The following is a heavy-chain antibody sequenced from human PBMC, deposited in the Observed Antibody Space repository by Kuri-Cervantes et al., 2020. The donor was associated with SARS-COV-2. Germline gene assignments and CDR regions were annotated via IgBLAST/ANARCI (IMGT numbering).Heavy chain of an antibody. J-gene: IGHJ4*02. V-gene: IGHV1-69*06. D-gene: IGHD1-26*01. CDR3: ARDTQWELPLDY. CDR2: IIPIFGTA. Sequence: SVKVSCKASGGTFSSYTISWVRQAPGQGLEWMGGIIPIFGTANYAQKFQGRVTITADKSTSTAYMELRSLRSDDTAVYYCARDTQWELPLDYWGQGTLVTVSS. CDR1: GGTFSSYT.